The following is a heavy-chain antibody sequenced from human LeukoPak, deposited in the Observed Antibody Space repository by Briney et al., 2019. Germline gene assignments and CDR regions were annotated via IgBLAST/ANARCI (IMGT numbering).Heavy chain of an antibody. CDR2: INPNSGGT. J-gene: IGHJ4*02. D-gene: IGHD3-9*01. V-gene: IGHV1-2*06. CDR1: GYTFTGYY. CDR3: ARDSPGNYDILTGYYPYFDY. Sequence: GSVKVSCKASGYTFTGYYMHWVRQAPGQGLERMGRINPNSGGTNYAQKFQGRVTMTRDTSISTAYMELSRLRSDDTAVYYCARDSPGNYDILTGYYPYFDYWGQGTLVTVSS.